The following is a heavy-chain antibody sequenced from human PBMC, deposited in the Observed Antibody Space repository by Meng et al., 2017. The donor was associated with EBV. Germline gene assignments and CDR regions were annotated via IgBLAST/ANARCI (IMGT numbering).Heavy chain of an antibody. D-gene: IGHD1/OR15-1a*01. J-gene: IGHJ4*02. CDR1: GYTFTSYY. Sequence: QVQLLQPGAEVKKPGASVKVSCKASGYTFTSYYLHWVRQAPGQGLEWMGIIIPAGGNTNYAQKFRGRFTMTRDTSTSTVYMDLSILTSEDTAVYYCVRELVGGTFDYWGQGTLVTVSS. V-gene: IGHV1-46*01. CDR2: IIPAGGNT. CDR3: VRELVGGTFDY.